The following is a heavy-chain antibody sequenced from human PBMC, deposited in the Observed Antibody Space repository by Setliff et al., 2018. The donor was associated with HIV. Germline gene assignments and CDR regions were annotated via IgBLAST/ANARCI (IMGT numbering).Heavy chain of an antibody. D-gene: IGHD2-15*01. CDR3: ARARGSYYFDY. J-gene: IGHJ4*02. CDR1: GFTFSSYS. Sequence: GGSLRLSCAASGFTFSSYSMNWVRQAPGKGLEWVSSISSSSSYIYCADSVKGRFTISRDNAKNSLYLQMNSLRAEDTAVYYCARARGSYYFDYWGQGTLVTVSS. V-gene: IGHV3-21*01. CDR2: ISSSSSYI.